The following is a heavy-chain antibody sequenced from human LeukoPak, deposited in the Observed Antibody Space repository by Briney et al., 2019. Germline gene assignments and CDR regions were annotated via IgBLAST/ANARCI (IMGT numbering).Heavy chain of an antibody. V-gene: IGHV4-59*01. CDR1: GAYISSSY. CDR3: ARECGGRTVGECFTY. Sequence: SETLSLTCNVSGAYISSSYWSWIRQPPGKGLEWIGYIYYTGRTSYSPSLRRRVSMSADTSKNQISLKLSSVTAADTAVYYCARECGGRTVGECFTYWGQGTQVTVSS. CDR2: IYYTGRT. D-gene: IGHD3-16*01. J-gene: IGHJ4*02.